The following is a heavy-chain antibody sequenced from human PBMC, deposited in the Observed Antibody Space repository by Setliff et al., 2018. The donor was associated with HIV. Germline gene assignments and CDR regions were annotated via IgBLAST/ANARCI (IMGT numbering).Heavy chain of an antibody. J-gene: IGHJ1*01. V-gene: IGHV3-7*01. CDR3: ATDFSISA. Sequence: PGGSLRLSCAASRFTFSNYWMSWVRQAPGKGLEWVANIKQDGSEKYYVDSVTGRFTISRDNAKNSLYLQMNSLRAEDTAIYYCATDFSISAWGQGTLVTVSS. CDR2: IKQDGSEK. CDR1: RFTFSNYW. D-gene: IGHD2-2*01.